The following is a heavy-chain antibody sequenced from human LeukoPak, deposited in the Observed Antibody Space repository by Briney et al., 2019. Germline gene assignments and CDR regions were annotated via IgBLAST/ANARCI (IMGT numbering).Heavy chain of an antibody. CDR2: IYYSGST. V-gene: IGHV4-39*01. CDR3: ARYSGSYIDY. J-gene: IGHJ4*02. D-gene: IGHD1-26*01. CDR1: GGSIGSSSYY. Sequence: SETLSLTCTVSGGSIGSSSYYWGWIRQPPGEGLEWIGSIYYSGSTYYNPSLKSRVTISVDTSKNQFSLRLSSVTAADTAVYYCARYSGSYIDYWGQGTLVTVSS.